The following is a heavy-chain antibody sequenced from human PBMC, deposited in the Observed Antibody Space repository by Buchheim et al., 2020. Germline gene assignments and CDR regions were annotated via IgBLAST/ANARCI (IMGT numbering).Heavy chain of an antibody. V-gene: IGHV4-59*01. CDR1: GGSISSYY. CDR3: ARARSSSGWFDP. Sequence: QVQLQESGPGLVKPSETLSLTCTVFGGSISSYYWSWIRQPPGKGLEWIGYIYYSGSTNYNPSLKSRVTISVDTSKNQFSLKLSSVTAADTAVYYCARARSSSGWFDPWGQGTL. CDR2: IYYSGST. J-gene: IGHJ5*02. D-gene: IGHD6-6*01.